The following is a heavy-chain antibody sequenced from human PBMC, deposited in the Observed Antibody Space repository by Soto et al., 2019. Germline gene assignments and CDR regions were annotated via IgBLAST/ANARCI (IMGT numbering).Heavy chain of an antibody. D-gene: IGHD3-22*01. V-gene: IGHV3-33*01. CDR2: IWHDGSKR. Sequence: QVQLVESGGGVVHPGRSLRLSCAASGFIFSHYGMHWVRQAPGKGLEWVALIWHDGSKRYYLDSVKGRFTVSRDNSKNTLFLHMNRLRGEDTAVSYCARYDGNGYLNYWVQGIVVTVSS. J-gene: IGHJ4*02. CDR1: GFIFSHYG. CDR3: ARYDGNGYLNY.